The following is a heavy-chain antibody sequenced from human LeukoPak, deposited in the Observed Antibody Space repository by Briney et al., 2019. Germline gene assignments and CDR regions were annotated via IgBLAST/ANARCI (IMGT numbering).Heavy chain of an antibody. D-gene: IGHD2-2*01. CDR1: GFTFSNYA. J-gene: IGHJ5*02. V-gene: IGHV3-23*01. CDR2: ISVSGGGT. Sequence: GGSLRLSCAASGFTFSNYAMSWVRQAAGKGLEWVSAISVSGGGTFYADSVKGRFTISRDNSKNTLYLQMNSLRAEDTAVYYCARGYCSSTSCQGRWFDPWGQGTLVTVSS. CDR3: ARGYCSSTSCQGRWFDP.